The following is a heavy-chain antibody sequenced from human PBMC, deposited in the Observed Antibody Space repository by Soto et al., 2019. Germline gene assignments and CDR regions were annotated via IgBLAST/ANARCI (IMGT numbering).Heavy chain of an antibody. V-gene: IGHV4-30-2*01. CDR1: GGSISSGGYS. Sequence: SKTLSLTCAVSGGSISSGGYSWSWIRQPPGKGLEWIGYIYHSGSTYYNPSLKSRVTISVDRSKNQFSLKLSSVTAADTAVYYCARARAYYYDSSGRNWFDPWGQGTLVTVSS. J-gene: IGHJ5*02. CDR2: IYHSGST. CDR3: ARARAYYYDSSGRNWFDP. D-gene: IGHD3-22*01.